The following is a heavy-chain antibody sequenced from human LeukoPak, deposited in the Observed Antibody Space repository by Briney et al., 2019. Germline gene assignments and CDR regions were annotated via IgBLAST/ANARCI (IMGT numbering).Heavy chain of an antibody. D-gene: IGHD3-22*01. CDR1: GGSISSGGYY. V-gene: IGHV4-31*03. J-gene: IGHJ4*02. CDR2: IYYSGST. CDR3: ARFTYYYDSSGPS. Sequence: SETLSLTCTVSGGSISSGGYYWSWIRQHPGKGLEWIGYIYYSGSTYYNPSLKSRVTISVDTSKNQFSPKLSSVTAADTAVYYCARFTYYYDSSGPSWGQGTLVTVSS.